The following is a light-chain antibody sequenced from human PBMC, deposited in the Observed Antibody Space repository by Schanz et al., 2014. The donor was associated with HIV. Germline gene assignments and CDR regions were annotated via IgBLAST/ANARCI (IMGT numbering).Light chain of an antibody. CDR1: QGISSY. J-gene: IGKJ1*01. V-gene: IGKV1-9*01. CDR2: AAS. CDR3: QHNQNSPTPT. Sequence: IQLTQSPSSLSASVGDRVTITCRASQGISSYLAWYQQKPGKAPKLLIYAASTLQSGVPSRFSGSGSGTDITLTISIRQPEDDATDDYQHNQNSPTPTFGQGTKLEIK.